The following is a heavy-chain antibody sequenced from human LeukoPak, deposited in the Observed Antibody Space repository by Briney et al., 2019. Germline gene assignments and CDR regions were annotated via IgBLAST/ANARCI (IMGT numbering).Heavy chain of an antibody. Sequence: GGSLRLSCAASGFNFISYSINWVRQAPGKGLEWVSSISSSSVYIYYADSVKGRFTISRDNAKSSLYLQMSSLRAEDTAVYYCARAMVRGVNDYWGQGILVTVSS. V-gene: IGHV3-21*01. CDR2: ISSSSVYI. J-gene: IGHJ4*02. D-gene: IGHD3-10*01. CDR1: GFNFISYS. CDR3: ARAMVRGVNDY.